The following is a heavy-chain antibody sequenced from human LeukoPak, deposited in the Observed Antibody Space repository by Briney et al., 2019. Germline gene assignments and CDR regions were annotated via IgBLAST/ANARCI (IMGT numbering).Heavy chain of an antibody. V-gene: IGHV4-4*07. CDR1: GGSIRSNY. CDR2: IYKSGST. J-gene: IGHJ6*03. Sequence: SETLSLTCNVSGGSIRSNYWSWIRQPAGKGLEWIGRIYKSGSTNYNPSLKSRVTMSADTSKNQCSLKLSSVTATDTAVYFCARERELIGYRDYFYMDVWGKGTTVTVSS. CDR3: ARERELIGYRDYFYMDV. D-gene: IGHD2-15*01.